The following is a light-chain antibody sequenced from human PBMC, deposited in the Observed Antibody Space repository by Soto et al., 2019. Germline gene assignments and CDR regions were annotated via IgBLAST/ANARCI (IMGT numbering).Light chain of an antibody. J-gene: IGKJ1*01. CDR2: GAS. CDR3: QQRSTWPRT. V-gene: IGKV3D-20*02. CDR1: QSVSNNY. Sequence: EIELTQSPCTLSLSQGERATLSCRASQSVSNNYLAWYQQKPGQAPRLLIYGASNRATGIPDRFSGSGSGTDFTLTISSLQPEDFAVYYCQQRSTWPRTFGQGTKVDI.